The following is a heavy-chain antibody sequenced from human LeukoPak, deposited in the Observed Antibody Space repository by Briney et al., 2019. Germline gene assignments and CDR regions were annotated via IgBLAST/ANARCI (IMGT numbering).Heavy chain of an antibody. J-gene: IGHJ6*02. CDR3: ARQHIVVVTAIMRVGYYYYGMDV. D-gene: IGHD2-21*02. CDR2: INHSGST. V-gene: IGHV4-34*01. Sequence: SETLSLTCAVYGGSFSGYYWSWIRQPPGKGLGWIGEINHSGSTNYNPSLKSRVTISVDTSKNQFSLKLSSVTAADTAVYYCARQHIVVVTAIMRVGYYYYGMDVWGQGTTVTVSS. CDR1: GGSFSGYY.